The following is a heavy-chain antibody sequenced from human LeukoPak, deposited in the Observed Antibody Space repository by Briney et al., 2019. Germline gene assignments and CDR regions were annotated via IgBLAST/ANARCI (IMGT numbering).Heavy chain of an antibody. CDR1: GGSISRGDYY. CDR2: IYYSGST. Sequence: PSQTLSLTCTVSGGSISRGDYYWSWIRQPPGKGLEWIGYIYYSGSTYYNPSLKSRVTISVDTSKNQFSLKLSSVTAADTAVYYCASSTRIVVVVAAGSGAFDIWGQGTMVTVSS. CDR3: ASSTRIVVVVAAGSGAFDI. D-gene: IGHD2-15*01. J-gene: IGHJ3*02. V-gene: IGHV4-30-4*01.